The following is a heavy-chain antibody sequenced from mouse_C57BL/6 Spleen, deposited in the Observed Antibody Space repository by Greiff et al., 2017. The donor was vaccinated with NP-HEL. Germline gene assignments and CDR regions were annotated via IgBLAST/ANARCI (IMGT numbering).Heavy chain of an antibody. CDR2: ISSGGDYI. V-gene: IGHV5-9-1*02. D-gene: IGHD1-1*01. Sequence: EVMLVESGEGLVKPGGSLKLSCAASGFTFSSYAMSWVRQTPEKRLEWVAYISSGGDYIYYADTVKGRFTISSDNARNTLYLQMSSLKSEDTAMYYCTRDTDYYGSSHWYFDVWGTGTTVTVSS. CDR1: GFTFSSYA. J-gene: IGHJ1*03. CDR3: TRDTDYYGSSHWYFDV.